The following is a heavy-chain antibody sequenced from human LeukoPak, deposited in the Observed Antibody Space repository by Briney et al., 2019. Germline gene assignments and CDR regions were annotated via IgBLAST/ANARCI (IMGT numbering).Heavy chain of an antibody. J-gene: IGHJ4*02. CDR1: GFTFSSYS. D-gene: IGHD3-3*01. Sequence: PGGSLRLSCAASGFTFSSYSMNWVRQAPGKGLEWVSSISSSSSYIYYADSVKGRFTISRDNAKNSLYLQMNSLRAEDTAVYYCAREIRFLEWLSDYWGQGTLVTVSS. CDR3: AREIRFLEWLSDY. V-gene: IGHV3-21*01. CDR2: ISSSSSYI.